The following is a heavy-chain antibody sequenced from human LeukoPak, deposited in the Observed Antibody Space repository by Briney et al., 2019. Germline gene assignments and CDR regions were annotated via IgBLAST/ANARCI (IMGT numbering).Heavy chain of an antibody. CDR3: ARHPPRIAARPFDY. Sequence: SETLSLTCTVSGGSISSYYWSWIRQPPGKGLEWIGYIYYSGSTNYNPSLKSRVTISVDTSKNQFSLKLSSVTAADTAVYYCARHPPRIAARPFDYWGQGTLVTVSS. J-gene: IGHJ4*02. CDR1: GGSISSYY. V-gene: IGHV4-59*08. D-gene: IGHD6-6*01. CDR2: IYYSGST.